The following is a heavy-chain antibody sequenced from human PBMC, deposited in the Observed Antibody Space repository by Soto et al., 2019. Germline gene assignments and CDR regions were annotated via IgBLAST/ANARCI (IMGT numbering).Heavy chain of an antibody. Sequence: QITLKESGPTLVKPTQTLTLTCTFSGFSLSSSGVGVGWIRQPPGKALEWLALIYWDDDKRYSPSLKSRLTITKDTSKNQVVLTMTNMDPVDTATYYCAHRPSYCSGGSCYSGFDYWGQGTLVTVSS. CDR2: IYWDDDK. V-gene: IGHV2-5*02. D-gene: IGHD2-15*01. J-gene: IGHJ4*02. CDR1: GFSLSSSGVG. CDR3: AHRPSYCSGGSCYSGFDY.